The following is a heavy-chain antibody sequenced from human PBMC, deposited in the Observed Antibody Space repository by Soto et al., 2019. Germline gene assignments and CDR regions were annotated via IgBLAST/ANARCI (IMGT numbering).Heavy chain of an antibody. CDR3: ARDPAYSSSWLYYYYYGMDV. CDR2: IIPIFGTA. Sequence: SVKVSCKASGGTFSSYAISWVRQAPGQGLEWMGGIIPIFGTANYAQKFQGRVTITADESTSTAYMELSSLRSEDTAVYYCARDPAYSSSWLYYYYYGMDVWGPGTTVSVSS. D-gene: IGHD6-13*01. CDR1: GGTFSSYA. J-gene: IGHJ6*02. V-gene: IGHV1-69*13.